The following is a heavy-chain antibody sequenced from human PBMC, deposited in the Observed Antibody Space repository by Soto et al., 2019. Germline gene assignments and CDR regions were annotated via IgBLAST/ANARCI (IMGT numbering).Heavy chain of an antibody. CDR3: ARYDYGDYSYYDGMGV. J-gene: IGHJ6*02. V-gene: IGHV5-51*01. CDR2: IYPGDSDT. Sequence: PGESLKICCKGSGYSFTSYWIGWVRQMPGKGREWMGIIYPGDSDTRYSPSFQGQVTISADKSISTAYLQWSSLKASDTAMYYCARYDYGDYSYYDGMGVWGQGTTVTVAS. D-gene: IGHD4-17*01. CDR1: GYSFTSYW.